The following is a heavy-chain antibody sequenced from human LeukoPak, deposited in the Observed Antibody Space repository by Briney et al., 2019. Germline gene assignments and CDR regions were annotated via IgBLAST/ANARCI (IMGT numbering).Heavy chain of an antibody. J-gene: IGHJ4*02. D-gene: IGHD3-10*01. V-gene: IGHV3-53*01. CDR2: IYSGGGT. Sequence: GGSLRLSCAASGFTVSANYMSWVRQAPGKGLEWVSSIYSGGGTHYADPVKGRFSIYRDNSKNTLYLQMNSLRPEDTAVYYCARIKAVTMIRGVPGHYDHWGQGTRVAVSS. CDR3: ARIKAVTMIRGVPGHYDH. CDR1: GFTVSANY.